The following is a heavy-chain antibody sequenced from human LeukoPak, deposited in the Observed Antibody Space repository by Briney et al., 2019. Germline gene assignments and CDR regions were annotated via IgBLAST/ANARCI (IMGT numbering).Heavy chain of an antibody. CDR3: ARDLIGGWPFDY. CDR2: IHSGGTI. D-gene: IGHD6-19*01. J-gene: IGHJ4*02. Sequence: PGGSLRLSCAASGFTFSSYWMSWVRQAPGKGLEWVSVIHSGGTIYYADSVKGRFTISRDNSKDTLYLQMNSLRADDTAVYYCARDLIGGWPFDYWGQGTLVTVSS. V-gene: IGHV3-66*01. CDR1: GFTFSSYW.